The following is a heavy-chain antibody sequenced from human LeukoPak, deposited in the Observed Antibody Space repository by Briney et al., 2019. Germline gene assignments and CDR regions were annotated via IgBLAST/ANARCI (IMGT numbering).Heavy chain of an antibody. Sequence: PSKTLSLTCTVSGGSISSYYWSWIRQPPGKGLEWIGYIYYSGSTNYNPSLKSRVTISVDTSKNQFSLKLSSVTAADTAVYYCARGSWSDYYFDYWGQGTLVTVSS. V-gene: IGHV4-59*01. CDR3: ARGSWSDYYFDY. J-gene: IGHJ4*02. CDR2: IYYSGST. D-gene: IGHD1-26*01. CDR1: GGSISSYY.